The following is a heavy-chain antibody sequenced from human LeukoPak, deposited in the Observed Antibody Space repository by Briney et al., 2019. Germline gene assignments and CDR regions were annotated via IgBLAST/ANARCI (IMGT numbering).Heavy chain of an antibody. Sequence: SETLSLTCTVSGGSISSSSYYWGWIRQPPGKGLEWIGSIYYSGSTYYNPSLKSRVIISVDTSKNQFSLKLSSVTATDTAVYYRARVAVAGSYYFDYWGQGTLVTVSS. CDR1: GGSISSSSYY. CDR2: IYYSGST. V-gene: IGHV4-39*07. CDR3: ARVAVAGSYYFDY. J-gene: IGHJ4*02. D-gene: IGHD6-19*01.